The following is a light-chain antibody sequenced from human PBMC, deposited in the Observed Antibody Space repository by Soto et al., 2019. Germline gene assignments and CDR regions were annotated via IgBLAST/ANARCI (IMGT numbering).Light chain of an antibody. CDR1: SSNIGANP. CDR2: NND. V-gene: IGLV1-47*02. Sequence: QAVLTQPPSASGTPGQRVTISCSGSSSNIGANPINWYQQLPGTAPKLLIYNNDQRPSGVPDRFSASKSGTSASLAISGLRSEDEADYYCAAWDDSLSGQGVFGGGTQLTVL. CDR3: AAWDDSLSGQGV. J-gene: IGLJ2*01.